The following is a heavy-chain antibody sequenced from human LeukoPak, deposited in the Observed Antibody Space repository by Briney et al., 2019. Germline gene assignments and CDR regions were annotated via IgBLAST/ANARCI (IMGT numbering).Heavy chain of an antibody. CDR1: GFTFSSYS. J-gene: IGHJ6*02. D-gene: IGHD3-22*01. CDR2: ISSSSSYI. V-gene: IGHV3-21*01. CDR3: ATDYYDSSGYYLGGMDV. Sequence: GGSLRLSCAASGFTFSSYSMNWVRQAPGKGLEWVSSISSSSSYIYYADPVKGRFTISRDNAKNSLYLQMNSLRAEDTAVYYCATDYYDSSGYYLGGMDVWGQGTTVTVSS.